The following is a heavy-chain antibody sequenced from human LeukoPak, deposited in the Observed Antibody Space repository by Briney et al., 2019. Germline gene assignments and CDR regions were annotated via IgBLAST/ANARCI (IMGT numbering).Heavy chain of an antibody. D-gene: IGHD3-22*01. CDR1: GFTFSSYT. CDR3: ARAMGVTMIVSEHVHAFDI. CDR2: ISSSSSYI. J-gene: IGHJ3*02. Sequence: GGSLRLSCAASGFTFSSYTMNWVRQAPGKGLEWVSLISSSSSYIYYADSVKGRFTISRDNAKNSLYLQMNSLRAEDTAVYYCARAMGVTMIVSEHVHAFDIWGQGTMVTVSS. V-gene: IGHV3-21*01.